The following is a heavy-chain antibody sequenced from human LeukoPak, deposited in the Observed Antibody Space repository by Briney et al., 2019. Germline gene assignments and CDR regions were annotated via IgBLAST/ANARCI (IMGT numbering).Heavy chain of an antibody. J-gene: IGHJ4*02. D-gene: IGHD5-18*01. Sequence: GGSLRLSCTASGSTFGILAMSWARQVQGKGRGWEGSFRSKAHGGTTEYAASVKGRFTISRDDSNSIAYLLMNSLKTEDTAVYCCTREGRYSYGFGYFDYWGQGTLVTVSS. CDR1: GSTFGILA. V-gene: IGHV3-49*04. CDR3: TREGRYSYGFGYFDY. CDR2: FRSKAHGGTT.